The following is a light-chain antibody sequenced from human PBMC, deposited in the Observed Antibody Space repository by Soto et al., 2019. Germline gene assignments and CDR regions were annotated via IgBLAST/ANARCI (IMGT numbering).Light chain of an antibody. Sequence: QSALTQPASVSGSPGQSITISCTGASSDVGAYNYVSWYQQHPGKAPKLMIFDVSNRPSGVSNRFSGSKSGNTASLTISGLQAEDEADYYCSSYTSSSIVVLGGGTKVTVL. J-gene: IGLJ2*01. V-gene: IGLV2-14*03. CDR3: SSYTSSSIVV. CDR2: DVS. CDR1: SSDVGAYNY.